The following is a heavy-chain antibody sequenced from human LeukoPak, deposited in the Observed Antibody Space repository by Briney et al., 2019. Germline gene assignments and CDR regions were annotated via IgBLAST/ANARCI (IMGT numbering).Heavy chain of an antibody. V-gene: IGHV3-21*01. D-gene: IGHD5-18*01. CDR3: ARVHRSYGFGAFDI. CDR1: GFTFSSYS. Sequence: PGGSLRLSCAASGFTFSSYSMYWVRQAPGKGLEWVSSISSSSSYIYYADSVKGRFTISRDNAKNSLYLQMNSLRAEDTAVYYCARVHRSYGFGAFDIWGQGTMVTVSS. CDR2: ISSSSSYI. J-gene: IGHJ3*02.